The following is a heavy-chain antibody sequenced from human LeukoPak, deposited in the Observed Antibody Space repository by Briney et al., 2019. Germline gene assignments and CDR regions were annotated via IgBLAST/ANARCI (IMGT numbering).Heavy chain of an antibody. D-gene: IGHD2-15*01. CDR3: AKGSDIVVVVAATEEYYFDY. CDR2: ISGSGGST. V-gene: IGHV3-23*01. J-gene: IGHJ4*02. CDR1: GFPFSSYA. Sequence: GGSLDLSCAASGFPFSSYAMSGVRRAPGKGLEWVSAISGSGGSTYYADSVKGRFTTSRNNYKNTLYLQMNSLRAEDTAVYYCAKGSDIVVVVAATEEYYFDYWGQGTLVTVSS.